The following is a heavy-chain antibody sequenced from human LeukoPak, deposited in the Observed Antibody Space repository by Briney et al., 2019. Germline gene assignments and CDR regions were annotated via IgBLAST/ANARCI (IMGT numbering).Heavy chain of an antibody. CDR3: AREWIVVVPPAMTYYYNGMDV. CDR1: GFTLSSYW. Sequence: PGGSLRLSCAASGFTLSSYWMYWVRQAPGKGLVWVSRINSDGGSTSYADSVKGRFTISRDNAKNTLYLQMNSLRAEDTAVYYCAREWIVVVPPAMTYYYNGMDVWGQGTTVTVSS. D-gene: IGHD2-2*01. J-gene: IGHJ6*02. CDR2: INSDGGST. V-gene: IGHV3-74*01.